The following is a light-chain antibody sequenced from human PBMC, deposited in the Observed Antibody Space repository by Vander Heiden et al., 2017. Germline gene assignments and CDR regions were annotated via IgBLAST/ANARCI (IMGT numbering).Light chain of an antibody. V-gene: IGKV1-33*01. CDR3: QQYDYRPPT. Sequence: IHMIQPSPSLSASVGDKITITCQASLDITNYLNWYQQKPGKAPKLLIYDASNLETGVPSRFSGSGSGTHFTFTISSLQPEDFATYYCQQYDYRPPTFGQGTQLEIK. J-gene: IGKJ5*01. CDR1: LDITNY. CDR2: DAS.